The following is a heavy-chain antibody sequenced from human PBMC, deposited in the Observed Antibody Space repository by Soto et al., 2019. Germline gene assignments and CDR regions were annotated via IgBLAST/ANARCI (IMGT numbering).Heavy chain of an antibody. CDR3: ARGDYGDYVIDY. D-gene: IGHD4-17*01. J-gene: IGHJ4*02. V-gene: IGHV1-69*02. CDR1: GGTFSSYT. CDR2: IIPILGIA. Sequence: QVQLVQSGAEVKKPGSSVKVSCKASGGTFSSYTISWMRQAPGQGLEWMGRIIPILGIANYAQKFQGRVTITADKSTSTAYMELSSLRSEDTAVYYCARGDYGDYVIDYWGQGTLVTVSS.